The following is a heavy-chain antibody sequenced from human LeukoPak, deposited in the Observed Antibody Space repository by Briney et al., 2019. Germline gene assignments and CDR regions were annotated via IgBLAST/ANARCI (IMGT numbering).Heavy chain of an antibody. CDR2: ISGSGGST. D-gene: IGHD1-26*01. CDR3: AKDSGSYRYYYYYGMDV. CDR1: GFTFSSYA. J-gene: IGHJ6*02. V-gene: IGHV3-23*01. Sequence: GGSLRLSCVASGFTFSSYAMSWVRQAPGKGLEWVSAISGSGGSTYYADSVKGRFTISRDNSKNTLYLQMNSLRAEDTAVYYCAKDSGSYRYYYYYGMDVWGQGTTVTVSS.